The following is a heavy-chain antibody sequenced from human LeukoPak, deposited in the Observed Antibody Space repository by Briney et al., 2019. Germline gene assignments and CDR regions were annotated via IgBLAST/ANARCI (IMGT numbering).Heavy chain of an antibody. V-gene: IGHV4-4*07. CDR2: IYTSGST. D-gene: IGHD3-22*01. Sequence: PSETLSLTCTVSGGSISSYYWSWVRQPAGKGLEWIGRIYTSGSTNYNPSLKSRVTMSVDTSKNQFSLKLSSVTAADTAVYYCARDRTYYYDSSGYRHWFDPWGQGTLVTVSS. J-gene: IGHJ5*02. CDR3: ARDRTYYYDSSGYRHWFDP. CDR1: GGSISSYY.